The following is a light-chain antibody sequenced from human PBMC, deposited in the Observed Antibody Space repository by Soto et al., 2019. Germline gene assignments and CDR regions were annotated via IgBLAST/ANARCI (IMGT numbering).Light chain of an antibody. CDR2: EVT. Sequence: QSVLTQPPSASGSPGQSLTISCTGTNSDVGRYKFVSWYQQHPGKAPKLIIYEVTQRPSGVPDRFSASKSGNTASLTVSGLQAEDEADYYCSPYAGSKMGVFGTGTKVTVL. V-gene: IGLV2-8*01. J-gene: IGLJ1*01. CDR3: SPYAGSKMGV. CDR1: NSDVGRYKF.